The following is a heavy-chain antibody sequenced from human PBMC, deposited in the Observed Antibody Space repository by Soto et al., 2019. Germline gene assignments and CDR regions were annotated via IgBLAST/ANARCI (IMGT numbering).Heavy chain of an antibody. J-gene: IGHJ4*02. V-gene: IGHV3-30*03. D-gene: IGHD3-10*01. CDR3: VGGQYYFDY. CDR2: ISYDGSNK. CDR1: AFPFTTCG. Sequence: QVQLVESGGGVVQPGRSLRLSCAASAFPFTTCGRHWVREGPGKGLEWVAVISYDGSNKYYADSVKGRFTISRDNSKNTLYLQMNSLRPEDTALYYCVGGQYYFDYRGQGTLVTVSS.